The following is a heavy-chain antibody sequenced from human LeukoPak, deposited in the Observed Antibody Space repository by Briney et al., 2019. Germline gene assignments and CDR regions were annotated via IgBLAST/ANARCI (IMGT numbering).Heavy chain of an antibody. CDR3: ARDGVYCSGGSCYDGGIDY. D-gene: IGHD2-15*01. CDR1: GFTFSSYA. V-gene: IGHV3-7*01. Sequence: GGSLRLSCAASGFTFSSYAMSWVRQAPGKGLEWVANIKQDGSEKYYVDSVKGRFTISRDNAKNSLYLQMNSLRAEDTAVYYCARDGVYCSGGSCYDGGIDYWGQGTLVTVSS. CDR2: IKQDGSEK. J-gene: IGHJ4*02.